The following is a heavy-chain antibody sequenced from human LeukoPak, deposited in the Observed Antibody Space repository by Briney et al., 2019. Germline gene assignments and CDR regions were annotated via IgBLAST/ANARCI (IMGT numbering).Heavy chain of an antibody. CDR3: ASGLFRPLY. J-gene: IGHJ4*02. D-gene: IGHD6-6*01. CDR2: IKQDESES. CDR1: GFTFSTFW. V-gene: IGHV3-7*01. Sequence: GGSLRLSCAASGFTFSTFWMTWVRQAPGKGLEWVANIKQDESESNYVDSVKGRFTISRDNTKNSLYLQMNSLRAEDKAAYYSASGLFRPLYWGQGTPVTVSS.